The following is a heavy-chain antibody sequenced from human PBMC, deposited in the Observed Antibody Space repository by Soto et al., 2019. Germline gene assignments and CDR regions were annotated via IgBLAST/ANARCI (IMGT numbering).Heavy chain of an antibody. CDR3: AKRGPMTTVRSFDY. CDR1: GFTFGIYA. V-gene: IGHV3-23*01. CDR2: ISGSGGAT. Sequence: EVQLLVSGGGLEQPGGSLRLSCAASGFTFGIYAMYWVRQAPGKGLEWVSSISGSGGATYYADSVRGRFTISRDNSKSTLYLKMNSLRVEDTAVYYCAKRGPMTTVRSFDYWDQGTLVTVSS. D-gene: IGHD4-17*01. J-gene: IGHJ4*02.